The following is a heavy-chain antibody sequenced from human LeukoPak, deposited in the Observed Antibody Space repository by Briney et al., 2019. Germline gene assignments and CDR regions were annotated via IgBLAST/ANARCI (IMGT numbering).Heavy chain of an antibody. CDR3: AKLYYDILTGYSPFDY. CDR1: GFTFSSYA. Sequence: GRSLRLSCAASGFTFSSYAMHWVRQAPGKGLEWVAVISYDGSNKYYADSVKGRFTISRDNSKNTLYLQMNSLRVEDTAVYYCAKLYYDILTGYSPFDYWGQGTLVTVSS. J-gene: IGHJ4*02. V-gene: IGHV3-30-3*02. CDR2: ISYDGSNK. D-gene: IGHD3-9*01.